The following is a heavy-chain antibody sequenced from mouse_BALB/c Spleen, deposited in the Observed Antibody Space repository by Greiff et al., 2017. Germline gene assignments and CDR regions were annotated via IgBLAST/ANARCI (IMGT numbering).Heavy chain of an antibody. Sequence: SGAELVRPGSSVKISCKASGYAFSSYWMNWVKQRPGQGLEWIGQIYPGDGDTNYNGKFKGKATLTADKSSSTAYMQLSSLTSEDSAVYFCARERDGYYDYWGQGTTLTVSS. D-gene: IGHD2-3*01. J-gene: IGHJ2*01. CDR1: GYAFSSYW. CDR2: IYPGDGDT. V-gene: IGHV1-80*01. CDR3: ARERDGYYDY.